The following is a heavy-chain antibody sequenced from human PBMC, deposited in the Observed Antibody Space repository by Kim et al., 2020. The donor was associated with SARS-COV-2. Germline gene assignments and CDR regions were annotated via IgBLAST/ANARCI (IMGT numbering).Heavy chain of an antibody. D-gene: IGHD4-17*01. Sequence: GGSLRLSCAASGFTFSNYGMHWVRQAPGKGLEWVAVIWYDGSNRYYADSVKGRFTISRDNSKNRLYLQMNSLRAEDTAVYYCVGGYGDYRFDMWGQGTMVSVSS. CDR3: VGGYGDYRFDM. CDR1: GFTFSNYG. J-gene: IGHJ3*02. V-gene: IGHV3-33*01. CDR2: IWYDGSNR.